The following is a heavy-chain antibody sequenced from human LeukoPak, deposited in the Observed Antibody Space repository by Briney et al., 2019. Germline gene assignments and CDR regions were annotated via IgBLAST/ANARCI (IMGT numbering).Heavy chain of an antibody. CDR3: ARGEDKYGGNPDFHY. V-gene: IGHV3-30*04. CDR1: GFTFSSYP. J-gene: IGHJ4*01. CDR2: ISYDGSNK. D-gene: IGHD4-23*01. Sequence: PGRSLRLSCAASGFTFSSYPMHWVRQAPGKGLEWVSVISYDGSNKYYADSVKGRFTISRDNAKNSLYLQMNSLRAEDTAVHYCARGEDKYGGNPDFHYWGQGTLVTVSS.